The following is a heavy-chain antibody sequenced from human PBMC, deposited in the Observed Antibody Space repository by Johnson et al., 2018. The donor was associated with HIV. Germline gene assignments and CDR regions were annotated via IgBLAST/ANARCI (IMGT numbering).Heavy chain of an antibody. CDR3: WAQWTVITFGGPSAFDI. V-gene: IGHV3-15*01. CDR2: IKSKTDGGTT. J-gene: IGHJ3*02. Sequence: VQLVESGGGVVQPGRSLRLSCAASGFTFDDYAMHWVRQAPGKGLEWVGRIKSKTDGGTTDYAAPVKGRFTIPRDDSKNTLYLQMNSLKTDDTGVYYCWAQWTVITFGGPSAFDIWGQGTVVTVSS. CDR1: GFTFDDYA. D-gene: IGHD3-16*01.